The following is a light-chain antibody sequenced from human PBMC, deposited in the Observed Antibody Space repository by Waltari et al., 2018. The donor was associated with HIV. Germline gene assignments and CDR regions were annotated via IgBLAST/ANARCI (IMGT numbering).Light chain of an antibody. CDR2: EDN. V-gene: IGLV6-57*02. J-gene: IGLJ3*02. CDR3: QSFDSSVWV. CDR1: SGSIASNY. Sequence: NFMLIQPHSVSASPGRTVTISCTGSSGSIASNYVPRYQQRPGCAPTILIYEDNQRPSGVPDRFSGSIDSSSNSASLTISGLKTEDEADYYCQSFDSSVWVFGGGTELTVL.